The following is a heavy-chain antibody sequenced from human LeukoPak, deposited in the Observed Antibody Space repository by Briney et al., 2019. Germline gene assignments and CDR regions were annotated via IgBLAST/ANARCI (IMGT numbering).Heavy chain of an antibody. CDR3: ARDILATSIAAPYY. Sequence: SETLSLTCAVSGGSISSSNWWSWVRQPPGKGLEWIGSIFYSGRTYYNPSLKSRVTMSVDTSKNQFSLRLSSVNAADTAVYYCARDILATSIAAPYYWGQGTLVTVSP. CDR2: IFYSGRT. CDR1: GGSISSSNW. D-gene: IGHD6-13*01. J-gene: IGHJ4*02. V-gene: IGHV4-4*02.